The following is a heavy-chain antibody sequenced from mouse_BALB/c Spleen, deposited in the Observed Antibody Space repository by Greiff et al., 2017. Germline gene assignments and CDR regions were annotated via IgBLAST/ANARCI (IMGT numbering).Heavy chain of an antibody. D-gene: IGHD1-1*01. CDR1: GFTFSDYY. J-gene: IGHJ3*01. CDR2: ISDGGSYT. Sequence: EVKLVESGGGLVKPGGSLKLSCAASGFTFSDYYMYWVRQTPEKRLEWVATISDGGSYTYYPDSVKGRFTISRDNAKNNLYLQMSSLKSEDTAMYYCARGDYYGSSYEGFAYWGQGTLVTVSA. CDR3: ARGDYYGSSYEGFAY. V-gene: IGHV5-4*02.